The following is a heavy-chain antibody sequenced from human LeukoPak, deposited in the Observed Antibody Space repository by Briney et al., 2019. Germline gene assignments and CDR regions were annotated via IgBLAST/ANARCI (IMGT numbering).Heavy chain of an antibody. V-gene: IGHV4-39*07. CDR2: IYYGGST. J-gene: IGHJ4*02. Sequence: PSETLSLTCTVSGGSITISRYYWGWIRQSPGKGLECIGSIYYGGSTYYNSSLKSRVTIPIDTSKNQFSLKLSSVTAADTAVYYCARDDGVDIEYYFDYWGQGTLVTVSS. D-gene: IGHD3-3*01. CDR1: GGSITISRYY. CDR3: ARDDGVDIEYYFDY.